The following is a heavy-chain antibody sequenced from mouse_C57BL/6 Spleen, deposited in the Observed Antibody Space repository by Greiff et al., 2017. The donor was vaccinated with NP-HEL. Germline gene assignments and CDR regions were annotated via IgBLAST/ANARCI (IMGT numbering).Heavy chain of an antibody. CDR3: AREVTYYDYDVAWFAY. CDR1: GYSITSGYY. J-gene: IGHJ3*01. D-gene: IGHD2-4*01. CDR2: ISYDGSN. V-gene: IGHV3-6*01. Sequence: ESGPGLVKPSQSLSLTCSVTGYSITSGYYWNWIRQFPGNKLEWMGYISYDGSNNYNPSLKNRISITRDTSKNQFFLKLNSVTTEDTATYYCAREVTYYDYDVAWFAYWGQGTLVTVSA.